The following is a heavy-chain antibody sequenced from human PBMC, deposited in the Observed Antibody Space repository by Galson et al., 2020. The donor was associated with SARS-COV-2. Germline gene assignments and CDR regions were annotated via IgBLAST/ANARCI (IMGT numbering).Heavy chain of an antibody. CDR3: ARGRRGCSSTSCYADFPHFDY. V-gene: IGHV3-21*01. CDR2: ISSSSSYI. J-gene: IGHJ4*02. D-gene: IGHD2-2*01. CDR1: GFTFSSYS. Sequence: GGSLRLSCAASGFTFSSYSMNWVRQAPGKGLEWVSSISSSSSYIYYADSVKGRFTISRDNAKNSLYLQMNSLRAEDTAVYYCARGRRGCSSTSCYADFPHFDYWGQGTLVTVSS.